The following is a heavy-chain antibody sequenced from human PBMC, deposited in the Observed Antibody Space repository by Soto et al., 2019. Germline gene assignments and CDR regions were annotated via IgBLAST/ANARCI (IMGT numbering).Heavy chain of an antibody. CDR2: IWYDGSNK. J-gene: IGHJ5*02. V-gene: IGHV3-33*01. Sequence: QVQLVESGGGVVQPGRSLRLSCAASGFTFSSYGMHWVRQAPGKGLEWVAVIWYDGSNKYYADSVKGRFTISRDNSKNTLYLQMNSLRAEDTAVYYCARDLLAFYDILTGSGFDPWGQGTLVTVSS. CDR3: ARDLLAFYDILTGSGFDP. D-gene: IGHD3-9*01. CDR1: GFTFSSYG.